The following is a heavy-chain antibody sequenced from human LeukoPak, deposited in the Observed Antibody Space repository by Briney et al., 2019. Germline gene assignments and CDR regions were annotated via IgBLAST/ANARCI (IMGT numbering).Heavy chain of an antibody. CDR3: ARALIAIFGVVIWAFDI. CDR2: ISSSGSTI. CDR1: GFTFSDYY. V-gene: IGHV3-11*04. J-gene: IGHJ3*02. Sequence: GGSLRLSCAASGFTFSDYYMSWIRQAPGKGLEWVSCISSSGSTIYYADSVKGRFTISRDNAKNSLYLQMNSLRAEDTAVYYCARALIAIFGVVIWAFDIWGQGTMVTVSS. D-gene: IGHD3-3*01.